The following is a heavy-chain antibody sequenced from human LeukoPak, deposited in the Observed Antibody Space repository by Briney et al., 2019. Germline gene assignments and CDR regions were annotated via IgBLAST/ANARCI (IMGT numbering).Heavy chain of an antibody. CDR1: GFTFSNYE. CDR3: ARPRATYCTNGICYIRDAFDI. CDR2: ISSSGGTT. D-gene: IGHD2-8*01. J-gene: IGHJ3*02. V-gene: IGHV3-48*03. Sequence: PGGSLRLSFAASGFTFSNYEMNWVRQAPGKGLEWISYISSSGGTTYYADSLKGRFTISRDNAKNSLHLQMTSLRGEDTALYYCARPRATYCTNGICYIRDAFDIWGQGTTVTVSS.